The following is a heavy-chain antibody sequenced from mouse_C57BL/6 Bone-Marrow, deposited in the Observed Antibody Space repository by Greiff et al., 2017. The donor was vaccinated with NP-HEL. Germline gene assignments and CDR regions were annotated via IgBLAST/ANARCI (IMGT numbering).Heavy chain of an antibody. V-gene: IGHV3-2*02. Sequence: EVELVESGPGLVKPSQSLSLTCTVTGYSITSDYAWHWIRQFPGNTLEWMGYINYSGSTSYNPSLKSRISITRDTSKNQVFLHLTSVTTEDTATYYCARFDYDEYYYAMDYWGQGTSVTVSS. D-gene: IGHD2-4*01. CDR1: GYSITSDYA. J-gene: IGHJ4*01. CDR3: ARFDYDEYYYAMDY. CDR2: INYSGST.